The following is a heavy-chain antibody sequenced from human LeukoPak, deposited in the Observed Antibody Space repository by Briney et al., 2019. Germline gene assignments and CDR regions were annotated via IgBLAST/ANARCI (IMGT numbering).Heavy chain of an antibody. J-gene: IGHJ5*02. Sequence: FGXYAMXWVRXXXGXXXXXXXXXXYDGSNKYYADSVKGRFTISRDNSKNTLYLQMNSLRAEDTAVYYCAREGGTVATGSWFDPWGQGTLVTVSS. D-gene: IGHD1-26*01. CDR2: XXYDGSNK. V-gene: IGHV3-30*04. CDR1: FGXYA. CDR3: AREGGTVATGSWFDP.